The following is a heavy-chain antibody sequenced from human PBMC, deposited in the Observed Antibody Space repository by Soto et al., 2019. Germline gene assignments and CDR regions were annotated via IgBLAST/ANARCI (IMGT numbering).Heavy chain of an antibody. CDR2: ISWNSGSI. CDR3: AKDINNYYYYYYMDV. CDR1: GFTFDDYA. Sequence: GGSLRLSCAASGFTFDDYAMHWVRQAPGKGLEWVSGISWNSGSIGYADSVKGRFTISRDNAKNSLYLQMNSLRAEDTALYYCAKDINNYYYYYYMDVWGKGTTVTVSS. J-gene: IGHJ6*03. V-gene: IGHV3-9*01.